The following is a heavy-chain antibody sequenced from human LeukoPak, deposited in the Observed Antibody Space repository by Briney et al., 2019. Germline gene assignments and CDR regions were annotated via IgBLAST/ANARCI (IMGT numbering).Heavy chain of an antibody. V-gene: IGHV4-39*01. Sequence: PSETLSLTCTVSGGSISSSSYYWGWIRQPPGKGLEWIGSIYYSGSTYYNPSLKSRVTISVDTSKNQFSLKLSSVTAADTAVYYCARGLNYYGSGSYYDYWGQGTLVTVSS. D-gene: IGHD3-10*01. CDR3: ARGLNYYGSGSYYDY. CDR2: IYYSGST. J-gene: IGHJ4*02. CDR1: GGSISSSSYY.